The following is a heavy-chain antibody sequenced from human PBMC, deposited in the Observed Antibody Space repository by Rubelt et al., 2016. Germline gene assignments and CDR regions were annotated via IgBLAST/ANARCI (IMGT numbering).Heavy chain of an antibody. J-gene: IGHJ4*02. CDR3: ASGGGSFDY. CDR2: IKQDGSEK. CDR1: RFSFSTYW. Sequence: EVQLVESGGGLVQPGGSLRLSCAASRFSFSTYWMSWVRQAPGKGLEWVANIKQDGSEKYYVDSVKGRFTISRDNAKNSLYLKRNRLGAEETAVDVCASGGGSFDYWGQGTLVTVSS. V-gene: IGHV3-7*01. D-gene: IGHD1-14*01.